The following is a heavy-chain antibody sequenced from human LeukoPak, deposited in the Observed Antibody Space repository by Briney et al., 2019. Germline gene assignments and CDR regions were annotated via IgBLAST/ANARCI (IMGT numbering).Heavy chain of an antibody. D-gene: IGHD3-22*01. Sequence: ASVKVSCKASGYTFTSYGINWVRQATGQGLEWMGWMNPNSGNTGYAQKFQGRVTITRNTSISTAYMELSSLRSEDTAVYYCARVGTNYYDSSGYTFDYWGQGTLVTVSS. J-gene: IGHJ4*02. CDR3: ARVGTNYYDSSGYTFDY. CDR2: MNPNSGNT. CDR1: GYTFTSYG. V-gene: IGHV1-8*03.